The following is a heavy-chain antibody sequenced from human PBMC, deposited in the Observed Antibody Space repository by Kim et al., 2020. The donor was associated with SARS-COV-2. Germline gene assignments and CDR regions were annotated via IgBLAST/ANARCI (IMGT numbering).Heavy chain of an antibody. Sequence: ASVKVSCKATGYTFTTYDINWVRQAIGQGLEWMGRLNPKSGYTGYAQKFQGRVTMTRNTSTSTVYMELSSLRSEDTAVYYCVRGAYCSGTTCSLNWFDPWGQGTPVTVPS. CDR1: GYTFTTYD. D-gene: IGHD2-15*01. CDR2: LNPKSGYT. CDR3: VRGAYCSGTTCSLNWFDP. V-gene: IGHV1-8*01. J-gene: IGHJ5*02.